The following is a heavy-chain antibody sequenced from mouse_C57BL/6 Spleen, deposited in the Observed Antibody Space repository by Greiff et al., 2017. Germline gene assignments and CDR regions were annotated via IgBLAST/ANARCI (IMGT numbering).Heavy chain of an antibody. CDR2: ISSGSSTI. CDR3: ATYNWYAMDY. J-gene: IGHJ4*01. CDR1: GFTFSDYG. V-gene: IGHV5-17*01. D-gene: IGHD1-3*01. Sequence: EVKLVESGGGLVKPGGSLKLSCAASGFTFSDYGMHWVRQAPEKGLEWVAYISSGSSTIYYAYTVKGRFTISRDNAKNTLFLQMTSLRSEDTAMYYCATYNWYAMDYWGQGTSVTVSS.